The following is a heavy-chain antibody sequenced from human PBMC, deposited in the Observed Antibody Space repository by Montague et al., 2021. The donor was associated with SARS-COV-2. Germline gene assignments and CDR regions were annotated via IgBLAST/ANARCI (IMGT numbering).Heavy chain of an antibody. CDR2: ISWNSGFL. J-gene: IGHJ4*02. D-gene: IGHD2/OR15-2a*01. CDR3: AKDTISTSCWQTYFDY. Sequence: SLRLSCAASGFIFDDYAMHRVRQAPGKDLEWVSGISWNSGFLGYSDSVKGRFTISRDNAKNSLYLQMNSLRAEDTALYYCAKDTISTSCWQTYFDYWGQGTLVAVSS. CDR1: GFIFDDYA. V-gene: IGHV3-9*01.